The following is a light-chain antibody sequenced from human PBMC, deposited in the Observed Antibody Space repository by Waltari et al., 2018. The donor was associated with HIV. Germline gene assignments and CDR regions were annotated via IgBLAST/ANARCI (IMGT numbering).Light chain of an antibody. CDR1: NLGSKY. CDR2: EDS. CDR3: HACHSRTAI. J-gene: IGLJ2*01. Sequence: SYELTQPPSVSVSPGQTANITCSGDNLGSKYISWYEQKPGQSPVLLVYEDSTRPSKRPARFSGCNSENTATLAISETDQLDEADYSCHACHSRTAIFAGATKLTV. V-gene: IGLV3-1*01.